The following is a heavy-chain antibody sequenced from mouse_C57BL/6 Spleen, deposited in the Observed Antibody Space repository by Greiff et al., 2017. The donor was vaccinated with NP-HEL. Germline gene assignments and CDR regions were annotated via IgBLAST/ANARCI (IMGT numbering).Heavy chain of an antibody. J-gene: IGHJ3*01. D-gene: IGHD1-1*01. CDR2: IYPGSGNT. Sequence: VQLQESGAELVRPGASVKLSCKASGYTFTDYYINWVKQRPGQGLEWIARIYPGSGNTYYNEKFKGKATLTAEKSSSTAYMQLSSLTSEDSAVYFCARSVTTPAWFAYWGQVTLVTVSA. V-gene: IGHV1-76*01. CDR1: GYTFTDYY. CDR3: ARSVTTPAWFAY.